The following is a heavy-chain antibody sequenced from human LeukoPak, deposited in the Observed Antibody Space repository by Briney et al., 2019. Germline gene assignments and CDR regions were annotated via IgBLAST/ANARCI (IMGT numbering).Heavy chain of an antibody. CDR3: ARDISDPRQYFQH. Sequence: GGSLRLSCAASGFTFSSYEMNWVRQAPGKGLEWVSYISSSGSSVYYADSVKGRFTISRDNARDSLYLQMNSLRAEDTAVYYCARDISDPRQYFQHWGQGTLVTVSS. D-gene: IGHD3-16*02. V-gene: IGHV3-48*03. CDR2: ISSSGSSV. J-gene: IGHJ1*01. CDR1: GFTFSSYE.